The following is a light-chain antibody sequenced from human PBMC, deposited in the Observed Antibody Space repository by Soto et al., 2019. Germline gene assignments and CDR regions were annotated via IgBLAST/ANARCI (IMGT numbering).Light chain of an antibody. CDR1: SSNIGSNY. Sequence: QSVLTQPPSASGTPGQRVTISCSGSSSNIGSNYVYWYQQFPGSAPKLLIYSNDQRPSGVPDRFSGSKSGTSASLAISGPRSEDEAHYYCAAWDDSLSAVVFGGGTKVTVL. V-gene: IGLV1-47*01. CDR3: AAWDDSLSAVV. J-gene: IGLJ2*01. CDR2: SND.